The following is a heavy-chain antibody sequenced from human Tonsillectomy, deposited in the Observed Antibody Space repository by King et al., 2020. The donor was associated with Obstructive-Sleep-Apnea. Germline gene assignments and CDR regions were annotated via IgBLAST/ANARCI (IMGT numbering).Heavy chain of an antibody. V-gene: IGHV3-7*03. D-gene: IGHD6-19*01. CDR1: GFTFSSYW. Sequence: VQLVESGGGLVQPGGSLRLSCAVSGFTFSSYWMAWVRQSPGKGLEWVANTKPDGSAKYYVDSLKGRFTISRDNTKNSLYLQMTSLRVDDTAIYYCARSLFHPGWYPDYFDNWGQGTLVTVSS. CDR2: TKPDGSAK. J-gene: IGHJ4*02. CDR3: ARSLFHPGWYPDYFDN.